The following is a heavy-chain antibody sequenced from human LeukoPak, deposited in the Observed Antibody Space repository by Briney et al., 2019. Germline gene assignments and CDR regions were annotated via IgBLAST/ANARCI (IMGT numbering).Heavy chain of an antibody. V-gene: IGHV3-30*18. CDR2: ISYDGSNQ. CDR1: RFTFSTFG. CDR3: TKLNNYDDY. D-gene: IGHD1/OR15-1a*01. J-gene: IGHJ4*02. Sequence: GGSLRLSCAASRFTFSTFGMHWVRQAPGKGLEWVAAISYDGSNQYYIDSVKGRFTISRDNSKNTLYLQMSSLRAEDTAVYYCTKLNNYDDYWGQGTQVTVSS.